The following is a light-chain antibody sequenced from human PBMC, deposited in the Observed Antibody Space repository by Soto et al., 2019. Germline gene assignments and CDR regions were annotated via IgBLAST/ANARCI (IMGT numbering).Light chain of an antibody. CDR2: GAS. V-gene: IGKV3-20*01. Sequence: IVLPQSPGTLSLSPSERATLSCTASPSPSSNYLDWHHQKTGQAPRLLIYGASSRATGIPDRFSGSGSGTDFTLTITRLEPEDFAVYYCQQYDTLPRTFGQGTKVEFK. J-gene: IGKJ1*01. CDR3: QQYDTLPRT. CDR1: PSPSSNY.